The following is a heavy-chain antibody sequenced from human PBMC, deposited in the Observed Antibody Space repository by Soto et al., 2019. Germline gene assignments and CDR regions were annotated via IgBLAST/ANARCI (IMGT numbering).Heavy chain of an antibody. CDR2: IKQDGSEK. J-gene: IGHJ4*02. CDR1: GFTFSSYW. Sequence: GGSLRLACAASGFTFSSYWMSWVRQAPGKGLEWVANIKQDGSEKYYVDSVKGRFTISRDNAKNSLYLQMNSLRAEDTAVYYCAGMWIQLWPVGYWGQGTLVTSPQ. V-gene: IGHV3-7*03. CDR3: AGMWIQLWPVGY. D-gene: IGHD5-18*01.